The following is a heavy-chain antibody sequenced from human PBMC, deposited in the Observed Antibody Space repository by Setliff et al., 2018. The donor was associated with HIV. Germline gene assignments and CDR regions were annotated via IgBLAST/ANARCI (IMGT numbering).Heavy chain of an antibody. D-gene: IGHD3-10*01. V-gene: IGHV4-4*07. Sequence: PSETLSLTCTISGGSIGVYRWSWIRQSAGRGLEWIGRIDSSGTTDYKPSLKGRVAISVDTSRDQFSLRVTSVTAADTAVYFCARDRHSSGLGSYGPWGPGILVTVS. J-gene: IGHJ5*02. CDR2: IDSSGTT. CDR1: GGSIGVYR. CDR3: ARDRHSSGLGSYGP.